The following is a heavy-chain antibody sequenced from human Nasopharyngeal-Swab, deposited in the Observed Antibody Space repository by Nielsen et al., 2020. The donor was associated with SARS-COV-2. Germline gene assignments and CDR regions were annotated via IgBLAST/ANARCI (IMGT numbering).Heavy chain of an antibody. CDR2: ISYDGSNK. CDR3: ARNNYGSPRVPVHLLYYYYYGMDV. Sequence: GGSLRLSCAASGFTFSSYAMHWVRQAPGKGLEWVAVISYDGSNKYYADSVKGRFTISRDNSKNTLCLQMNSLRAEDTAVYYCARNNYGSPRVPVHLLYYYYYGMDVWGQGTTVTVSS. CDR1: GFTFSSYA. D-gene: IGHD4-11*01. V-gene: IGHV3-30-3*01. J-gene: IGHJ6*02.